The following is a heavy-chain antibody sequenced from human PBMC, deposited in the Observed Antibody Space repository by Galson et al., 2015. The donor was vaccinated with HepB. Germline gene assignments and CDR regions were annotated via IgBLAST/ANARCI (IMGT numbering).Heavy chain of an antibody. J-gene: IGHJ4*02. D-gene: IGHD1-26*01. CDR2: IWYHESGK. CDR1: GFIFSSYG. Sequence: SLRLSCAASGFIFSSYGMHWVRQTPGKGLEWVAVIWYHESGKYSADSVKGRFTVSRDNSKNTVYLQMNSLRVEDTAVYYCVRDTSGSYRNYYFDYWGQGTLITVSS. V-gene: IGHV3-33*08. CDR3: VRDTSGSYRNYYFDY.